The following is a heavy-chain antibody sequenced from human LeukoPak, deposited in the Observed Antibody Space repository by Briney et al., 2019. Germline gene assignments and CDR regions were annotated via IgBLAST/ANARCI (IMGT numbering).Heavy chain of an antibody. Sequence: SETLSLTCTVSGGSISSHYWSWIRQPPGKGLEWIGYIYYSGSTNYNPSLKSRVTISVDTSKNQFSLKLSSVTAADTAVYYCARLDLGYYYYYYMDVWGKGTTVTVSS. CDR1: GGSISSHY. J-gene: IGHJ6*03. V-gene: IGHV4-59*11. D-gene: IGHD3-10*01. CDR2: IYYSGST. CDR3: ARLDLGYYYYYYMDV.